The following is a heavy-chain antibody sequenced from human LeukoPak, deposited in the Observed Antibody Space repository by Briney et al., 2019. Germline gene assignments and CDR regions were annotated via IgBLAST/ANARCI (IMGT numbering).Heavy chain of an antibody. CDR3: ARDLYCSSTSCYWPETYNWFDS. Sequence: SETLSLTCTVSGGSISSYYWSWIRQPAGKGLEWIGRIYTSGCTNYNPSLKSRVTMSVDTSKNQFSLKLSSVTAADTAVYYCARDLYCSSTSCYWPETYNWFDSWGQGTLVTVSS. CDR1: GGSISSYY. CDR2: IYTSGCT. J-gene: IGHJ5*01. D-gene: IGHD2-2*01. V-gene: IGHV4-4*07.